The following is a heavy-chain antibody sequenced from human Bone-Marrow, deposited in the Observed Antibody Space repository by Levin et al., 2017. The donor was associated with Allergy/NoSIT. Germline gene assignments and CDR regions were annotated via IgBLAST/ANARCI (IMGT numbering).Heavy chain of an antibody. CDR2: IIPILGIA. D-gene: IGHD6-19*01. J-gene: IGHJ4*02. Sequence: SVKVSCKASGGTFSSYTISWVRQAPGQGLEWMGRIIPILGIANYAQKFQGRVTITADKSTSTAYMELSSLRSEDTAVYYCASSQRVAVAGAISSYWGQGTLVTVSS. CDR3: ASSQRVAVAGAISSY. V-gene: IGHV1-69*02. CDR1: GGTFSSYT.